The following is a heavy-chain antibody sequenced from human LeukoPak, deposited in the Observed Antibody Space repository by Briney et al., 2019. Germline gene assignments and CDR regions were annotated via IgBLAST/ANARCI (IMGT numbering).Heavy chain of an antibody. CDR1: GYTFTNYY. D-gene: IGHD3-22*01. J-gene: IGHJ3*01. CDR2: INPSGGSP. Sequence: ASVKVSCKSSGYTFTNYYIHWVRQAPGQGLDWMGIINPSGGSPNYPQKFQGRVTMTRDTSTSTVYVELSSLRYDDTAVYYCARDLYYYDSSNYHDVFDVWGQGTMVTVSS. CDR3: ARDLYYYDSSNYHDVFDV. V-gene: IGHV1-46*01.